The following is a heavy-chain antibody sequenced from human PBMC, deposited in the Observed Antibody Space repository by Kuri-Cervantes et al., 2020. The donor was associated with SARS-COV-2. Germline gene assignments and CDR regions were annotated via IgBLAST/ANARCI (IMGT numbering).Heavy chain of an antibody. CDR3: ARLSGGTGYSSSWYNYYYGMDV. V-gene: IGHV5-10-1*04. CDR2: IDPSDSYT. D-gene: IGHD6-13*01. Sequence: KVSCKGSGYSFTSYWISWVRQMPGKGLEWMGRIDPSDSYTNYSPSFQGQVTISADKSISTAYLQWSSLKASDTAMYYCARLSGGTGYSSSWYNYYYGMDVWGQGTTVTVS. J-gene: IGHJ6*02. CDR1: GYSFTSYW.